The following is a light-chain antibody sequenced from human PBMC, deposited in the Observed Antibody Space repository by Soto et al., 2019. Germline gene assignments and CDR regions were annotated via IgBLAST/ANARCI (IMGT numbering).Light chain of an antibody. J-gene: IGLJ1*01. CDR2: GNS. V-gene: IGLV1-40*01. CDR3: QSYDTSLSGFNV. CDR1: SSNIGAGYD. Sequence: QSVLTQPPSVSGAPGQRVTISCTGSSSNIGAGYDVHWYQQLPGTAPKLLIYGNSNRPSGFPDRFSGSKSGPSASLAITGLQAEDEADYYCQSYDTSLSGFNVFGTGTKLTVL.